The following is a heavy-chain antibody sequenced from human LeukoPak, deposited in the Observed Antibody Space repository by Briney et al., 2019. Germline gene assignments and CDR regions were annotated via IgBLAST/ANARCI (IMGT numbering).Heavy chain of an antibody. D-gene: IGHD3-3*01. J-gene: IGHJ6*03. CDR1: GGSISSYY. CDR3: ARQSTIFGVVPSGLVYYMDV. V-gene: IGHV4-4*07. Sequence: PSETLSLTCTVSGGSISSYYWSWIRQPAGKGLEWIGRIYTSGSTNYNPSLKSRVTMSVDTSKNQFSLKLSSVTAADTAVYYCARQSTIFGVVPSGLVYYMDVWGKGTTVTVSS. CDR2: IYTSGST.